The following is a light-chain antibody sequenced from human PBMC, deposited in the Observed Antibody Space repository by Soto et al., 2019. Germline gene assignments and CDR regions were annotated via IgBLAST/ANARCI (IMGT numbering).Light chain of an antibody. CDR1: QSVGSDY. CDR2: GAS. V-gene: IGKV3-20*01. J-gene: IGKJ1*01. CDR3: QQYSRSTWT. Sequence: EIVLTQSPGTLSLSPGERATLSCRASQSVGSDYLAWFQQKPGQAPRLLIYGASSRATGIPDRFSGSGSGTDFTLTINRLEPEDFAVYYCQQYSRSTWTFGQGTKVDIK.